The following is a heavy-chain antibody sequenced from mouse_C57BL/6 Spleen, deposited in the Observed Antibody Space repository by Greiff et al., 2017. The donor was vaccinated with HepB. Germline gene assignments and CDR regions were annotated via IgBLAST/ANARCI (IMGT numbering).Heavy chain of an antibody. D-gene: IGHD2-4*01. CDR3: TRKGIYYDYPDWYFDV. Sequence: VKLMESGAELVRPGASVTLSCKASGYTFTDYEMHWVKQTPVHGLEWIGAIDPETGGTAYNQKFKGKAILTADKSSSTAYMELRSLTSEDSAVYYCTRKGIYYDYPDWYFDVWGTGTTVTVSS. V-gene: IGHV1-15*01. CDR2: IDPETGGT. J-gene: IGHJ1*03. CDR1: GYTFTDYE.